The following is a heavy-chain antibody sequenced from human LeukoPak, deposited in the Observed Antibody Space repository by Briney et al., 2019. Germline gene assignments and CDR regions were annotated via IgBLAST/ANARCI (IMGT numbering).Heavy chain of an antibody. CDR3: AKKLRHSSSWYGRGYYFDY. D-gene: IGHD6-13*01. J-gene: IGHJ4*02. CDR2: ISGSGGST. CDR1: GFTFSSYA. Sequence: GGSLRLSCAASGFTFSSYAMSWVRQAPGKGLEWVSAISGSGGSTYYADSVKGGFTISRDNSKNTLYLQMNSLRAEDTAVYYCAKKLRHSSSWYGRGYYFDYWGQGTLVTVSS. V-gene: IGHV3-23*01.